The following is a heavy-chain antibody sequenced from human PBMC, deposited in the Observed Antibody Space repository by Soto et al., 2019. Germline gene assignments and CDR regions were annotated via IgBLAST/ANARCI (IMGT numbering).Heavy chain of an antibody. J-gene: IGHJ4*02. CDR3: ARGVAPFDY. CDR2: FWHDGTKI. V-gene: IGHV3-33*01. CDR1: GFTLTTYA. Sequence: PGGSLRLSCAASGFTLTTYAMHWVRQAPGKGLQWVALFWHDGTKIYYVDSVRGRFTVSRDNSRNTLYLVMSNLRAEDTAVYYCARGVAPFDYWGQGTQFTVSS. D-gene: IGHD5-12*01.